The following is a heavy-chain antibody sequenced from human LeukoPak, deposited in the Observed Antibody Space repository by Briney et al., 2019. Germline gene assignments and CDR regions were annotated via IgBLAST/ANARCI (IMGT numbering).Heavy chain of an antibody. CDR3: ARDSRAGCSLPLDR. Sequence: SQILSLNCDISGDSVSTISVDWNWIRRSPARGLGWLGRTYYRSKWYSDYAVSVKSRVTINADTSKNQVSLQLNSVTPDDTAVYYCARDSRAGCSLPLDRWGQGALVTVSS. J-gene: IGHJ5*02. D-gene: IGHD2-15*01. V-gene: IGHV6-1*01. CDR1: GDSVSTISVD. CDR2: TYYRSKWYS.